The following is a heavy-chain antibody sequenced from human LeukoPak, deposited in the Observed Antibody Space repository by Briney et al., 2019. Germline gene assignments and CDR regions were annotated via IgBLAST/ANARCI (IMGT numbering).Heavy chain of an antibody. CDR3: ARGPIAAAGTWHNWFDP. D-gene: IGHD6-13*01. CDR2: ISAYNGNT. CDR1: GYTFTSNY. Sequence: ASVKVSCKASGYTFTSNYIHWVRQAPGQGLEWMGWISAYNGNTHYAQKLQDRVTMSTDTSTSTAYMELRSLRSDDTAVYYCARGPIAAAGTWHNWFDPWGQGTLVTVSS. J-gene: IGHJ5*02. V-gene: IGHV1-18*04.